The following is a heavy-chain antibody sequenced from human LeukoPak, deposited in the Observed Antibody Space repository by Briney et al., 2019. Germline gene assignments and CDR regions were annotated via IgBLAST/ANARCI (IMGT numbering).Heavy chain of an antibody. Sequence: GGALSLSCAASGFAVIRSWMTWVRQAPGKGLEWVAKINQDGREIDYVDSVRGRFTISRDNAENSLCLQMNSLRAEDTAVYYCARGGLPGGFDYWGQGTLVTVSS. J-gene: IGHJ4*02. CDR2: INQDGREI. CDR1: GFAVIRSW. V-gene: IGHV3-7*03. D-gene: IGHD4-23*01. CDR3: ARGGLPGGFDY.